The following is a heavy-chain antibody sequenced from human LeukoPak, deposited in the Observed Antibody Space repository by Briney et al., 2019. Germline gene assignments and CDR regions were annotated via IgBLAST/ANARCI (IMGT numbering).Heavy chain of an antibody. CDR1: GYTFTNYD. D-gene: IGHD1-26*01. CDR3: ARTGMGGNVWIDS. CDR2: MNPNSGDT. V-gene: IGHV1-8*01. J-gene: IGHJ5*01. Sequence: GASVKVSCKATGYTFTNYDINWVRQATGQGLEWMGWMNPNSGDTGYAEKFQGRVTVTRDTSTNTAYMELTSLTSDDTAIFYCARTGMGGNVWIDSWDQGTLVTVSS.